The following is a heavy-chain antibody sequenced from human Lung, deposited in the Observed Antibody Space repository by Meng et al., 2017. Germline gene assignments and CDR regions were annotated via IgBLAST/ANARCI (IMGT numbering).Heavy chain of an antibody. J-gene: IGHJ4*02. CDR3: ARGVGSLDF. CDR2: VYSSGSA. Sequence: QVQLQVSGPGLVKPSETLSLTCYVSGDSISGYFWTWIRQPAGKGLDWIGRVYSSGSANYNPSLKSRVAMSVDRSKNQFSLQLTSVTAADTAVYYCARGVGSLDFWGQGALVTVSS. CDR1: GDSISGYF. V-gene: IGHV4-4*07. D-gene: IGHD5/OR15-5a*01.